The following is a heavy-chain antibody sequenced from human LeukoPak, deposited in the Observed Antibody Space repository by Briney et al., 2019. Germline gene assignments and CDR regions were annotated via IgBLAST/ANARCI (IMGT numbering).Heavy chain of an antibody. CDR1: VLIFNVSA. CDR2: IRIKPNAYAT. CDR3: TRPWTHNWNYKDH. J-gene: IGHJ4*02. V-gene: IGHV3-73*01. Sequence: PGGSLRLSCAVSVLIFNVSAIHWVRQASGKGLEWVGRIRIKPNAYATAYTAAVKGRFTMSRDDSKNTAYLEMNSLKIEDTAVYYCTRPWTHNWNYKDHWGQGTLVTVSS. D-gene: IGHD1-7*01.